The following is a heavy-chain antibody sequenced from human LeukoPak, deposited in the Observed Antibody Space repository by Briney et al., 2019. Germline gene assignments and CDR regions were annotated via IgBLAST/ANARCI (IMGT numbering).Heavy chain of an antibody. CDR3: ARATRRVVVITE. J-gene: IGHJ4*02. V-gene: IGHV4-31*03. D-gene: IGHD3-22*01. Sequence: PSETLSLTCTVSGGSISSGGYYWSWIRQHPGKGLEWIGYIYYSGSTYYNPSLKSRVTISVDTSKNRFSLKLSSVTAADTAVYYCARATRRVVVITEWGQGTLVTVSS. CDR2: IYYSGST. CDR1: GGSISSGGYY.